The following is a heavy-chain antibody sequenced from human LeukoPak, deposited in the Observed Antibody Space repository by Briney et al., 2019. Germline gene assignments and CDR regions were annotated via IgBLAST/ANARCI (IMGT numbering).Heavy chain of an antibody. V-gene: IGHV3-48*01. D-gene: IGHD3-10*01. Sequence: GGSLRLSCAASGFTFSTYWMTWVRQAPGKGLEWVSYISSSSSTIYYGDSVKGRFTISRDNAKNSLYLQMNSLRAEDTAVYYCARDGGNYYGSGSYGWFDPWGQGTLVTVSS. CDR1: GFTFSTYW. CDR3: ARDGGNYYGSGSYGWFDP. CDR2: ISSSSSTI. J-gene: IGHJ5*02.